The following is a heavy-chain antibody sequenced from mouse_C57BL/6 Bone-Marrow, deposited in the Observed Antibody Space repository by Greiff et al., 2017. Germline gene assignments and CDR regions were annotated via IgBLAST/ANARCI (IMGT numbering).Heavy chain of an antibody. V-gene: IGHV5-4*01. CDR3: ASTFYFDY. CDR1: GFTFSSYA. J-gene: IGHJ2*01. CDR2: ISDGGSYT. Sequence: EVQGVESRGGLVKPGGSLKLSCAASGFTFSSYAMSWVRQTPEKRLEWVATISDGGSYTYYPDNVKGRFTISRDNAKNNLYLQMSHLKSEDTAMYYCASTFYFDYWGQGTTLTVSS.